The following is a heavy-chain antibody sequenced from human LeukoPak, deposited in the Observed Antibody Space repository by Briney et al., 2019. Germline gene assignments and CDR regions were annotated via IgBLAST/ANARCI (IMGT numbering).Heavy chain of an antibody. J-gene: IGHJ3*02. V-gene: IGHV1-2*02. CDR1: GYTFTGYY. CDR3: ARWFVVPAAGEGYAFDI. CDR2: INPNSGGT. D-gene: IGHD2-2*01. Sequence: ASVKVSCKASGYTFTGYYMHWVRQAPGQGLEWMGWINPNSGGTNYAQQFQGRVTMTRDTSVSTAYMELSRLTSDDTAVYYCARWFVVPAAGEGYAFDIWGQGTMVTVSA.